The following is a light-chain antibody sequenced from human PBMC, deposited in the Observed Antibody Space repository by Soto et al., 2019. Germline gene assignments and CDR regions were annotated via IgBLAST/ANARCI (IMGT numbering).Light chain of an antibody. J-gene: IGKJ1*01. CDR2: DAS. CDR3: QQYNSYWT. V-gene: IGKV1-5*01. Sequence: DIQMTQSPSTLSASVGDRVTITCRAGQSISSWLAWYQQKPGKAPKLLIYDASSLESGVPSRFSGSGSETEFTLTISSLQPDDFATYYCQQYNSYWTFGQGTKVDIK. CDR1: QSISSW.